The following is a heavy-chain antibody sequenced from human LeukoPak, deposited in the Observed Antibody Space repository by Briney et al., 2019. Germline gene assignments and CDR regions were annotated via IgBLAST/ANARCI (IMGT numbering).Heavy chain of an antibody. J-gene: IGHJ4*02. V-gene: IGHV1-46*01. D-gene: IGHD3-10*01. CDR1: GYTFTSYY. Sequence: ASVKVSCKASGYTFTSYYMHWVRQAPGQGLEWMGIINPSGGSTSYAQKFQGRVTMTRNTSISTAYMELSSLRSEDTAVYYCARLYGPGSYGSYWDYWGQGTLVTVSS. CDR2: INPSGGST. CDR3: ARLYGPGSYGSYWDY.